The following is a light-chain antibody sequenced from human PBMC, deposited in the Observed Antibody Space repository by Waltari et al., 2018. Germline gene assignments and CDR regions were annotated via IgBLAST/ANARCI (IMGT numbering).Light chain of an antibody. J-gene: IGLJ1*01. CDR3: ISYTTSSAPGV. CDR1: DSDVGAYDF. CDR2: EVS. Sequence: QSALTQPASVSGSPGQSITISCSGTDSDVGAYDFVSWYQQHPGKAPHLIIYEVSNRPSGISNRFSASKSGNTASLTISGLQAEDEADYYCISYTTSSAPGVFGAGTRVTVL. V-gene: IGLV2-14*01.